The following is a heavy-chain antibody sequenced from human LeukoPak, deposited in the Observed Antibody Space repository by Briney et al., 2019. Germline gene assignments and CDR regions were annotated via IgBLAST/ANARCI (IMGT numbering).Heavy chain of an antibody. CDR2: IKQDGSEK. D-gene: IGHD6-19*01. CDR3: ARAPLYSSGWYGWFDP. J-gene: IGHJ5*02. Sequence: GGSLRLSCAASGFTFSSYWMSWVRQAPGKGLEWVANIKQDGSEKYYVDSVKGRFTISRDNAKNTLYLQMNSLRAEDTAVYYCARAPLYSSGWYGWFDPWGQGTLVTVSS. CDR1: GFTFSSYW. V-gene: IGHV3-7*01.